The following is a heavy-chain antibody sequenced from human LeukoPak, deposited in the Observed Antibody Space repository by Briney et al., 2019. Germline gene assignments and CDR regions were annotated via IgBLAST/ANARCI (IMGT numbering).Heavy chain of an antibody. D-gene: IGHD6-13*01. V-gene: IGHV3-15*01. CDR1: GFTFSNAW. J-gene: IGHJ4*02. Sequence: GGSLRLSCVASGFTFSNAWMSWVRQAPGKGLEWVGRIKSKTDGGTTDYAAPVKGRFTISRDDSKNTLYLQMNSLKTEDTAVYYCTTVGGDWGIAGIDYWGQGTLVTVSS. CDR2: IKSKTDGGTT. CDR3: TTVGGDWGIAGIDY.